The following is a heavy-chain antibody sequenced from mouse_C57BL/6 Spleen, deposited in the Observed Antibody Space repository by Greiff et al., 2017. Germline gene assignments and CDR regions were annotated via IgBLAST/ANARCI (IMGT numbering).Heavy chain of an antibody. CDR3: AREPPFAY. Sequence: QVQLQQSGAELAKPGASVKLSCKASGYTFTSYWMHWVKQRPGQGLEWIGYINPSSGYTKSNQKFKDKATLTAAKSSSTAYMQLSSLTYEDSAVYYCAREPPFAYWGQGTLVTVSA. CDR2: INPSSGYT. V-gene: IGHV1-7*01. CDR1: GYTFTSYW. J-gene: IGHJ3*01.